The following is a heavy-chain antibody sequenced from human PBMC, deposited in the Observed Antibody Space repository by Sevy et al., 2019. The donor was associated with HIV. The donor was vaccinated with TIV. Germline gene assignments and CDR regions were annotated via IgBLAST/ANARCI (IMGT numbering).Heavy chain of an antibody. J-gene: IGHJ4*02. CDR2: ISWSSGNI. V-gene: IGHV3-9*01. D-gene: IGHD1-26*01. CDR3: VKDRSGSYPFDY. CDR1: GFTFDDYT. Sequence: SLKISCAASGFTFDDYTMNWVRQAPGKGLEWVSGISWSSGNIAYADSVEGRFTISRDNAKNSLYLQMNSLRIEDTALYYCVKDRSGSYPFDYWGQGTLVTVSS.